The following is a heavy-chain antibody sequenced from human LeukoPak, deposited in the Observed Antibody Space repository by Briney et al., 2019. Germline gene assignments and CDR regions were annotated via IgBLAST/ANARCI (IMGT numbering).Heavy chain of an antibody. V-gene: IGHV3-30-3*01. CDR3: ARDRTYDSSGPLGY. Sequence: GGSLRLSCAAFGFTFSSYAMHWVRQAPGKGLEWVAVISYDGSNKYYADSVKGRFTISRDNSKNTLYLQMNSLRAEDTAVYYCARDRTYDSSGPLGYWGQGTLVTVSS. CDR2: ISYDGSNK. D-gene: IGHD3-22*01. J-gene: IGHJ4*02. CDR1: GFTFSSYA.